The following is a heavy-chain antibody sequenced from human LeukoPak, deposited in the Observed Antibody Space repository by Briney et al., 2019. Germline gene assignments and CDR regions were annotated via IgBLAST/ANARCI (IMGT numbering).Heavy chain of an antibody. V-gene: IGHV1-69*05. CDR1: GGTFISYA. CDR3: ASHGSPKLIATSGHPPLGWFDP. D-gene: IGHD6-13*01. Sequence: ASVKVSCKASGGTFISYAISWVRQAPGQGLDWMGGIIPISGTPNYAQNFQGRGTITTDEYTRTDYMEMRRLTAEDTAVYYCASHGSPKLIATSGHPPLGWFDPWGQGTLVTVSS. J-gene: IGHJ5*02. CDR2: IIPISGTP.